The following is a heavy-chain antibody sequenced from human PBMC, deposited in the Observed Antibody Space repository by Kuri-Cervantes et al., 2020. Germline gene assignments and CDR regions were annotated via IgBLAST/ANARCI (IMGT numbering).Heavy chain of an antibody. Sequence: ASVKVSCKASGYTFTSYDINWVRQTTGQGLEWMGWINPNTGATGYAQRFQGRVTMTRDTSINTAYMEVSSLRTEDTAVYFCTRVLTRFGRGSWPDIWGQGTLVTVSS. D-gene: IGHD3-3*01. CDR2: INPNTGAT. CDR3: TRVLTRFGRGSWPDI. J-gene: IGHJ4*02. V-gene: IGHV1-8*01. CDR1: GYTFTSYD.